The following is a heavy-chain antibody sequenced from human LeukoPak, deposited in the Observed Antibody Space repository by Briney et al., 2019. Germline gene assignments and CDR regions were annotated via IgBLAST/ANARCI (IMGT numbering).Heavy chain of an antibody. CDR2: IYYSGST. CDR1: GGSISSYY. Sequence: SETLSLACTVSGGSISSYYWSWIRQPPGKGLEWIGYIYYSGSTNYSPSLKSRVTISVDTSKNQFSLKLSSVTAADTAVYYCAREVVDGGNDYWGQGTLVTVSS. J-gene: IGHJ4*02. D-gene: IGHD4-23*01. CDR3: AREVVDGGNDY. V-gene: IGHV4-59*01.